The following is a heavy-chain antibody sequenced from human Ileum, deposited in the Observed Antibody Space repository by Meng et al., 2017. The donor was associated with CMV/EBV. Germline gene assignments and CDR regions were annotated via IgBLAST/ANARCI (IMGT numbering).Heavy chain of an antibody. CDR1: YTVTSYG. Sequence: YTVTSYGISGVRQAPEQGLEWMGWISAYNGNTNYAQKLQGRVTMTTDTSTSTAYMELRSLRSDDTAVYYCARLVYCSSTSCYRYFQHWGQGTLVTVSS. CDR3: ARLVYCSSTSCYRYFQH. D-gene: IGHD2-2*02. CDR2: ISAYNGNT. V-gene: IGHV1-18*01. J-gene: IGHJ1*01.